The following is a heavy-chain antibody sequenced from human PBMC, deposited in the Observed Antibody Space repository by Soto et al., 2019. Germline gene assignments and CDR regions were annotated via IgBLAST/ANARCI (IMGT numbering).Heavy chain of an antibody. CDR1: GGSLSSSTYY. D-gene: IGHD1-26*01. CDR3: ARASLGGSYWGPRYGMDV. V-gene: IGHV4-39*07. Sequence: ASETRSLTCTVSGGSLSSSTYYLGWMRQPPGKGLEWIASFFIGGNTYYNPSLKSRVTISVDTSKNQFSLKLSSVTAADTAVYYCARASLGGSYWGPRYGMDVWGQGTTVTVSS. CDR2: FFIGGNT. J-gene: IGHJ6*02.